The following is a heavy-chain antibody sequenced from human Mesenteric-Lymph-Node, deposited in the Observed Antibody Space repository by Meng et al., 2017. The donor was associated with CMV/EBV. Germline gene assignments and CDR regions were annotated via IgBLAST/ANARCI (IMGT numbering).Heavy chain of an antibody. J-gene: IGHJ4*02. D-gene: IGHD3-10*01. V-gene: IGHV3-21*01. CDR2: ISGTSSYI. Sequence: SGFTFDTPTMNWVRQAPGKGLEWVASISGTSSYIYYADSLRGRFTISRDNAKNSLYLRMDSLRAEDTAVYYCARGLGAQRGWVFDYWGQGTLVTVSS. CDR1: GFTFDTPT. CDR3: ARGLGAQRGWVFDY.